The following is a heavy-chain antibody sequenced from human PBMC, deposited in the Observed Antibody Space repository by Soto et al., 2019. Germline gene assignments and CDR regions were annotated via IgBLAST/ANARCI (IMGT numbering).Heavy chain of an antibody. CDR3: AKLEHNSGGVLDF. CDR2: ITGGGDST. V-gene: IGHV3-23*01. J-gene: IGHJ4*02. D-gene: IGHD3-16*01. CDR1: GFTFGSYS. Sequence: GGSLRLSCAGSGFTFGSYSMSWVRQAPGKGLEWVSAITGGGDSTWYADSVKGRVTISRDNSKTTLYLQRNSLRAEDTALYYCAKLEHNSGGVLDFWGQGALVTVSS.